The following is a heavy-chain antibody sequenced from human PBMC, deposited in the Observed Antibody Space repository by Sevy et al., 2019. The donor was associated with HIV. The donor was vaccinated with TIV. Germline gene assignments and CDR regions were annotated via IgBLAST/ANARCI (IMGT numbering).Heavy chain of an antibody. CDR2: IIQDGSEM. J-gene: IGHJ4*02. Sequence: GGSLRLSCVVTGFTFSDYWMSWVRQAPGKGLEWVANIIQDGSEMHYVDSVKGRFTIFRDNDKNLLYLQMNSLRAEDTAFYYCVRDYYDSSGSYPLVYWGRGTLVTVSS. D-gene: IGHD3-22*01. CDR1: GFTFSDYW. CDR3: VRDYYDSSGSYPLVY. V-gene: IGHV3-7*01.